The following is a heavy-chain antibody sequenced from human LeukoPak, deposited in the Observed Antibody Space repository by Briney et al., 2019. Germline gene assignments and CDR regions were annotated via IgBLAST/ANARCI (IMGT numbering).Heavy chain of an antibody. J-gene: IGHJ4*02. D-gene: IGHD1-20*01. CDR3: ARQNSWNDGGGIYFDH. CDR1: AYSFTRYW. CDR2: IYPGNSET. Sequence: GESLKISCKGSAYSFTRYWIGWVRQMPGKGLEWMGIIYPGNSETRYSPSFQGRVIISADKSISTAYLQWSSLKAPDTAMYYCARQNSWNDGGGIYFDHWGQGTLVTLSS. V-gene: IGHV5-51*01.